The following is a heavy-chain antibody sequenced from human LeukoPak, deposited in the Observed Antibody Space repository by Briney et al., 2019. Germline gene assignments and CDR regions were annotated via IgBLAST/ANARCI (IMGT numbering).Heavy chain of an antibody. CDR3: ARDHHRRLYDSQARDTFDI. CDR1: GFTFDDYA. CDR2: ISWNSGSI. J-gene: IGHJ3*02. Sequence: GGSLRLSCAVSGFTFDDYAMHWVRQAPGKGLEWVSGISWNSGSIGYADSVKGRFTISRDNAKNSLYLQMNSLRADDTAVYYCARDHHRRLYDSQARDTFDIWGQGTMVTVSS. V-gene: IGHV3-9*01. D-gene: IGHD3-22*01.